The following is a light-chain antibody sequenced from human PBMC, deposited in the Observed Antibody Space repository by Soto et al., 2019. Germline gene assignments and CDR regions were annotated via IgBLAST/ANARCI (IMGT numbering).Light chain of an antibody. J-gene: IGKJ4*01. Sequence: DIQMTQSPSTLSASVGDRVTITCRASQSISSWLAWYQQKPGKAPKFLIYDASSLESGVPSRFSGSGSGTEFTLTISSLQPDDFATHYCLQYNSYPLTFGGGTKVEIK. CDR3: LQYNSYPLT. V-gene: IGKV1-5*01. CDR2: DAS. CDR1: QSISSW.